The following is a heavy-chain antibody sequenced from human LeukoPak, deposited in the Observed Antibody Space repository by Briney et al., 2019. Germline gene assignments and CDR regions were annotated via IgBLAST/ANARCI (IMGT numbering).Heavy chain of an antibody. V-gene: IGHV1-46*01. J-gene: IGHJ4*02. CDR1: GYTFSNYY. Sequence: ASVKVSCKTSGYTFSNYYMHWVRQAPGQGLEWMGLIGPAGTTTNYTQKFRGRVTVTRDTSTTTVYMELSSLSYEDTAVYYCAREESGGFFDYWGQGTLVTVSS. D-gene: IGHD2-8*02. CDR3: AREESGGFFDY. CDR2: IGPAGTTT.